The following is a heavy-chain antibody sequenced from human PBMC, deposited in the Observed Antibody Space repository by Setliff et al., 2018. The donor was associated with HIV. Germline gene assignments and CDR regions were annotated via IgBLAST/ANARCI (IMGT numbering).Heavy chain of an antibody. Sequence: TLSLTCTVSGASFIRSRYYWSWIRQPAGKGLEWIGHVYTTGSASYNPSLESRVTILDALSKNQFSLNLDSVTAADTAVYFCARALAGGSGWNYFDYWGQGALVTVSS. CDR2: VYTTGSA. CDR3: ARALAGGSGWNYFDY. CDR1: GASFIRSRYY. D-gene: IGHD6-19*01. V-gene: IGHV4-61*09. J-gene: IGHJ4*02.